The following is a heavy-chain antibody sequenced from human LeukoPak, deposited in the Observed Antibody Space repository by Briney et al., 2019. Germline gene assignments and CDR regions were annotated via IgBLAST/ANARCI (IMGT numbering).Heavy chain of an antibody. D-gene: IGHD2-2*01. Sequence: GGSLRLSCAASGFTLSNYAMTWVRQAPGKGLEWFSTISDGGAATYYADSVKGRFTISRDNSKNTLSLQMNSLRAEDTAVYYCAKALNVLVPSTSRWFDPWGQGTLVTVSS. J-gene: IGHJ5*02. V-gene: IGHV3-23*01. CDR3: AKALNVLVPSTSRWFDP. CDR2: ISDGGAAT. CDR1: GFTLSNYA.